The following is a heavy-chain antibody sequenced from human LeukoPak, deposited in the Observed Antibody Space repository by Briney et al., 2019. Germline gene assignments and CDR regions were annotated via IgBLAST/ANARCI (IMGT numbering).Heavy chain of an antibody. CDR3: ARRYYYDSSGSHRDAFDI. V-gene: IGHV4-30-2*01. Sequence: SQTLSLTCAVSGGSISSGGYYWSWIRQPPGKGLEWIGEINHSGSTNYNPSLKSRVTISVDTSKNQFSLKLSSVTAADTAVYYCARRYYYDSSGSHRDAFDIWGQGTMVTVSS. CDR1: GGSISSGGYY. D-gene: IGHD3-22*01. CDR2: INHSGST. J-gene: IGHJ3*02.